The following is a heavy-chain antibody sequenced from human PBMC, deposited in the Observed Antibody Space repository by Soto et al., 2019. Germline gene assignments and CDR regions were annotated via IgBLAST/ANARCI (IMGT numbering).Heavy chain of an antibody. CDR2: IYYSGST. CDR1: GGSISSYY. J-gene: IGHJ6*02. Sequence: PSETLSLTCTVSGGSISSYYWSWIRQPPGKELQYIGYIYYSGSTNYNPSLKRRVTISDDTSTNQFSLTLSSVTAADTAVYYCARGGWEREGYVMDVCGQATTLTVSS. V-gene: IGHV4-59*08. CDR3: ARGGWEREGYVMDV. D-gene: IGHD1-26*01.